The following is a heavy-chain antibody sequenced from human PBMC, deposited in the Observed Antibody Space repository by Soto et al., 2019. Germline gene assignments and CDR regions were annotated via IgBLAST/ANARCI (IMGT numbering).Heavy chain of an antibody. Sequence: PVGAQTLSCEASGFTFSSYAMSWVRQAPGKGLEGVSAISGSGGSTYYADSVKGRFTISRDNSKNTLYLQMNSLRAEDTAVYYCAKDPEGIAAAPWDYYYGMDVWGQGTTVTVSS. CDR2: ISGSGGST. V-gene: IGHV3-23*01. D-gene: IGHD6-13*01. CDR1: GFTFSSYA. CDR3: AKDPEGIAAAPWDYYYGMDV. J-gene: IGHJ6*02.